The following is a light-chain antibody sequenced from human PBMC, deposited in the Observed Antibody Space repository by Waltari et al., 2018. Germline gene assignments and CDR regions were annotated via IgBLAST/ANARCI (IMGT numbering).Light chain of an antibody. Sequence: DIQMTQSPSSLSASLGDRVTITCRASQSISTFLNWYQQKPGEAPKLLVYTASALQSGVPVRFSGSGSGTYFTLTISSLQPEDSATYFCQQSYFTPSTFGRGTKVEIK. J-gene: IGKJ2*02. CDR1: QSISTF. CDR2: TAS. V-gene: IGKV1-39*01. CDR3: QQSYFTPST.